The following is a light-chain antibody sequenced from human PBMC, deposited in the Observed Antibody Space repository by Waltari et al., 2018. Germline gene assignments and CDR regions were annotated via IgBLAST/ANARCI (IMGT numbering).Light chain of an antibody. V-gene: IGKV3-11*01. Sequence: EIVLTQSPATLSLSPGERATLSCRASHSVNWYLAWYQQRPGQAPRLLIYDASNRATGIPARFSGRGSETDFTLTISSLEPEDSAVYYCQQRRNWPLTVGGGTKVEIK. CDR3: QQRRNWPLT. J-gene: IGKJ4*01. CDR1: HSVNWY. CDR2: DAS.